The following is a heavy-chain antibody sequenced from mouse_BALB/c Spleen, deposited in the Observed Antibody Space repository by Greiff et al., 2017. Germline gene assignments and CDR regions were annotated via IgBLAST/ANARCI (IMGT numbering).Heavy chain of an antibody. CDR3: ASDLPRGHFAY. V-gene: IGHV1-9*01. J-gene: IGHJ3*01. CDR1: GYTFSSYW. CDR2: ILPGSGST. Sequence: VQLQQSGAELMKPGASVKISCKATGYTFSSYWIEWVKQRPGHGLEWIGEILPGSGSTNYNEKFKGKATFTADTSSNTAYMQLSSLTSEDSAVYYCASDLPRGHFAYWGQGTLVTVSA. D-gene: IGHD2-1*01.